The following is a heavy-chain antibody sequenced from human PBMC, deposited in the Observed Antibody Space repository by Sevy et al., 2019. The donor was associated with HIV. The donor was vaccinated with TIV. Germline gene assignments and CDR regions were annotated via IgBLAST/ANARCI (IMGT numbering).Heavy chain of an antibody. CDR3: ARQRGGVVDY. CDR2: ISSDGSST. Sequence: GGSLRLSCAASGFTFSSYWMHWVRQAPGKGLVWVSRISSDGSSTNYADSVKGRFTISRDNAKNTLYLQMNSLRAEDTAVYYCARQRGGVVDYWGQGTLVTVSS. V-gene: IGHV3-74*01. CDR1: GFTFSSYW. D-gene: IGHD3-16*01. J-gene: IGHJ4*02.